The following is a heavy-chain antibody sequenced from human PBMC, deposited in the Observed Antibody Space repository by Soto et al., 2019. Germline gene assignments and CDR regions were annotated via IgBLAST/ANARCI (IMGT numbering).Heavy chain of an antibody. J-gene: IGHJ4*02. CDR2: IIGDGSTA. CDR3: IRDMDVWRLDS. D-gene: IGHD2-15*01. Sequence: GGSLRLSCAASGFTFRNYWMHWVRQAPGKGLVWVSRIIGDGSTASYAASVRGRFTVSRNNADNTLYLQMDRLTAEDTAVYYCIRDMDVWRLDSWGQGTLVTVSS. V-gene: IGHV3-74*01. CDR1: GFTFRNYW.